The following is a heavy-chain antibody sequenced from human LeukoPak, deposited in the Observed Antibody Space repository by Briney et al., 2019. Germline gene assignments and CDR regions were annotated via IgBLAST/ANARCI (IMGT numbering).Heavy chain of an antibody. CDR1: GFTFSSYG. CDR2: IRYDGSNK. V-gene: IGHV3-30*02. J-gene: IGHJ4*02. D-gene: IGHD3-22*01. CDR3: ATLYDSAGYYRTPNDS. Sequence: PGGSLRLSCAASGFTFSSYGMHWVRQAPGKGLEWVAFIRYDGSNKYYADSVKGRFTISRDNSKNTLYLHVNSLRPEDTAVYYCATLYDSAGYYRTPNDSWGQGTLVTVSS.